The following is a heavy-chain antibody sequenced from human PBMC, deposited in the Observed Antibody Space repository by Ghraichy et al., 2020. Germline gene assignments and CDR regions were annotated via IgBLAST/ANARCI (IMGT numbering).Heavy chain of an antibody. D-gene: IGHD1-26*01. Sequence: SETLSLTYTVSGGSISSYYWSWIRQPPGKGLEWIGYIYYSGSTNYNPSLKSRVTISVDTSKNQFSLKLSSVTAADTAVYYCARAGATTIDYWGQGTLVTVSS. CDR1: GGSISSYY. V-gene: IGHV4-59*01. CDR2: IYYSGST. J-gene: IGHJ4*02. CDR3: ARAGATTIDY.